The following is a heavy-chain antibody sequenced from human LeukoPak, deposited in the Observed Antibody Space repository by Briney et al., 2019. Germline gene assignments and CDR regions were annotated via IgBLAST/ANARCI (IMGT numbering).Heavy chain of an antibody. D-gene: IGHD3-10*01. Sequence: ASVKVSCKASGYTFTGYYIHWVRQAPGEGLEWMGIINPITGSTNYAQKFQGTVTMTRDTSTSTVYMDLRSLRSEDTAVYYCARDTIWGRGSSLDVWGRGTLVTVSS. CDR1: GYTFTGYY. V-gene: IGHV1-46*01. J-gene: IGHJ2*01. CDR2: INPITGST. CDR3: ARDTIWGRGSSLDV.